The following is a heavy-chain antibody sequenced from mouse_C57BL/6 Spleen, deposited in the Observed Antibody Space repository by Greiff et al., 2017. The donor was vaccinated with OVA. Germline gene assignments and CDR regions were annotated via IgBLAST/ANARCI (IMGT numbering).Heavy chain of an antibody. D-gene: IGHD4-1*02. CDR2: IYPGSGST. V-gene: IGHV1-55*01. CDR3: ARSGTNWDTFAD. Sequence: QVQLQQPGAELVKPGASVKMSCKASGYTFTSYWITWVKQRPGQGLEWIGDIYPGSGSTNYNEKFKSKATLTVDTSSSTAYMQLSSLTSEDSAVYYCARSGTNWDTFADWGQGTLVTVSA. CDR1: GYTFTSYW. J-gene: IGHJ3*01.